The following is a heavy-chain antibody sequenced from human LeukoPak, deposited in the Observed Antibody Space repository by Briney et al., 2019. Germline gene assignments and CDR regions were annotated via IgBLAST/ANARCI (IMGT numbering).Heavy chain of an antibody. Sequence: GGSLRLSCAASGFTFSSYGMHWVRQAPGKGLEWVAFIRYDGNNKYYADSVKGRFTISRDNSQNTLYLQMNSLRAEDTAVYYCARNWDNRGYYYEYYWGQGTLVTVSS. D-gene: IGHD3-22*01. J-gene: IGHJ4*02. V-gene: IGHV3-30*02. CDR1: GFTFSSYG. CDR2: IRYDGNNK. CDR3: ARNWDNRGYYYEYY.